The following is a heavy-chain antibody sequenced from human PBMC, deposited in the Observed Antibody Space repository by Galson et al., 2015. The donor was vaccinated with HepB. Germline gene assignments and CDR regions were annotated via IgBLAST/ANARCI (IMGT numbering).Heavy chain of an antibody. CDR3: AIKTISEYYYYGMDV. J-gene: IGHJ6*02. Sequence: SVKVSCKASGGTFSSYAISWVRQAPGQGLEWMGRIIPILGIANYAQKFQGRVTITADKSTSTAYMELSSLRSEDTAVYYCAIKTISEYYYYGMDVWGQGTTVTVSS. CDR2: IIPILGIA. D-gene: IGHD4/OR15-4a*01. CDR1: GGTFSSYA. V-gene: IGHV1-69*04.